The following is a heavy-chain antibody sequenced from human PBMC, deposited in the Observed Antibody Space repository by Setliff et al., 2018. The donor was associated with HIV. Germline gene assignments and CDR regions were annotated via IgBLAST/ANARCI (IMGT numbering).Heavy chain of an antibody. CDR1: GYTFTSYD. D-gene: IGHD6-19*01. V-gene: IGHV1-8*01. Sequence: ASVKVSCKASGYTFTSYDINWVRQATGQGLEWMGWMNPNSGSTSYAQKFQGRVTMTRDTSTSTAYMELSSLRSDDTAVYFCARLGSGWSDSYYYAMDIWGQGTTVTVSS. CDR3: ARLGSGWSDSYYYAMDI. CDR2: MNPNSGST. J-gene: IGHJ6*02.